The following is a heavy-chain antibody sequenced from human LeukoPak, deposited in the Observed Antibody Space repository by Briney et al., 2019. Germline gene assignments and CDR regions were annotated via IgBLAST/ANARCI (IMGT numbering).Heavy chain of an antibody. Sequence: GGSLRLSCAASGFTFSSYAMSWVRQAPGKGLEWVSVIYSGGSTYYADSVKGRFTISRDNSKNTLYLQMNSLRAEDTAVYYCARDSSGGYSYGTAIDYWGQGTLVTVSS. CDR3: ARDSSGGYSYGTAIDY. D-gene: IGHD5-18*01. CDR2: IYSGGST. V-gene: IGHV3-66*02. CDR1: GFTFSSYA. J-gene: IGHJ4*02.